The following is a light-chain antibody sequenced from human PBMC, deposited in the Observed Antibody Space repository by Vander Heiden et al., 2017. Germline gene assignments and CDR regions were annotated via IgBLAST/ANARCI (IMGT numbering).Light chain of an antibody. CDR3: QAWDSSTVV. V-gene: IGLV3-1*01. Sequence: SYELTQPPSVPVSPGPTARITCSGAQLGDKYCCWYQQKPGQSPVLVSYQDSKRSSGIPERFSGSNPGNTATLTISGTQAMDEADYYCQAWDSSTVVFGGGTKLTVL. CDR1: QLGDKY. CDR2: QDS. J-gene: IGLJ2*01.